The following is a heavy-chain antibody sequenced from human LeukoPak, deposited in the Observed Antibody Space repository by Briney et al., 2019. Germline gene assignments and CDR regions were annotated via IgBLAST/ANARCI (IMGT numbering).Heavy chain of an antibody. CDR2: IYYSGST. CDR3: ARVSTRYCSGGSCRTKAGYYGMDV. D-gene: IGHD2-15*01. J-gene: IGHJ6*02. Sequence: SETLSLTCTVSGGSISSYYWSWIRQPPGKGLEWIGYIYYSGSTNYNPSLKSRVTISVDTSKNQFSLKLSSVTAADTAVYYCARVSTRYCSGGSCRTKAGYYGMDVWGQGTTVTVFS. CDR1: GGSISSYY. V-gene: IGHV4-59*08.